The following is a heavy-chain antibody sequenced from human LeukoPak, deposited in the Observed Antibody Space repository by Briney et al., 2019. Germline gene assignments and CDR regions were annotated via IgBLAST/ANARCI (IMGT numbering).Heavy chain of an antibody. J-gene: IGHJ1*01. V-gene: IGHV4-39*07. CDR3: ARGGRIVGATTTKSSQHFQH. CDR2: IYYSGST. D-gene: IGHD1-26*01. Sequence: PSETLSLTCTVSGGSISSSSYYWGWIRQPPGKGLEWIGSIYYSGSTYYNPSLKSRVTISVDTSKNQFSLKLSSVTAADTAVYYCARGGRIVGATTTKSSQHFQHWGQGTLVTVSS. CDR1: GGSISSSSYY.